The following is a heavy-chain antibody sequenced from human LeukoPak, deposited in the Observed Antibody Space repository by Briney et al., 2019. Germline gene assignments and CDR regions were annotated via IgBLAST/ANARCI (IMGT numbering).Heavy chain of an antibody. D-gene: IGHD3-22*01. CDR3: ARLRRTSDSSGYYYYYDY. J-gene: IGHJ4*02. CDR2: ITPTTSYI. V-gene: IGHV3-21*01. CDR1: GFTFSIYD. Sequence: PGGSLRLSCAAPGFTFSIYDLSWIRQAPGKGLEWVSSITPTTSYIYYADSVRGRFTISRENAKNSLYLQMNSLRAEDTAVYYCARLRRTSDSSGYYYYYDYWGQGTLVTVSS.